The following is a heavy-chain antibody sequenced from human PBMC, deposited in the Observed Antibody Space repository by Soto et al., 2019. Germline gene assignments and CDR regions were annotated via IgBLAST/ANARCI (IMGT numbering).Heavy chain of an antibody. Sequence: PSETLSLTCSVSGGSITTTKYFWSWVRQTPGKGLEWIANIFYTGSPYNSPSLRSRATISVDTSKNQFSLKLSSVTAADTAMYYCASLHVPGSFDYWGQGILVTVCS. CDR2: IFYTGSP. D-gene: IGHD2-15*01. J-gene: IGHJ4*02. V-gene: IGHV4-39*01. CDR3: ASLHVPGSFDY. CDR1: GGSITTTKYF.